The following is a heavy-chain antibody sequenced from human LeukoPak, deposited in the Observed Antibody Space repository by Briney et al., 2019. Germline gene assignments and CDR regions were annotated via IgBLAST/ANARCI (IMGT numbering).Heavy chain of an antibody. V-gene: IGHV4-59*01. CDR3: ARAQLQLWPDYYYDMDV. Sequence: PSQTLSLTCTVSGGSISSYYWSWIRQPPGKGQEWSGDIYYSGSTNYNPSLKSRVTISVDTSKHQFSLKLRSVTAADTAVYYCARAQLQLWPDYYYDMDVWGKGTTVTVSS. CDR2: IYYSGST. D-gene: IGHD5-18*01. J-gene: IGHJ6*03. CDR1: GGSISSYY.